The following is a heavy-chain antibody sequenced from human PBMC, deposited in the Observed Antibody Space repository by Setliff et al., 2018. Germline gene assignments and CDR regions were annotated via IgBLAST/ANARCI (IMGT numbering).Heavy chain of an antibody. J-gene: IGHJ6*02. CDR1: GGTLSGYA. Sequence: GASVKVSCKASGGTLSGYAFSWVRQAPGQGLEWVGGITPIFETAHYAQKFQDRVTITADRSTSTVYMELNSLISEDTAVYFCARDSVTLGQLERRGGFRYYDMDVWGRGTTVTVS. D-gene: IGHD1-1*01. CDR3: ARDSVTLGQLERRGGFRYYDMDV. CDR2: ITPIFETA. V-gene: IGHV1-69*06.